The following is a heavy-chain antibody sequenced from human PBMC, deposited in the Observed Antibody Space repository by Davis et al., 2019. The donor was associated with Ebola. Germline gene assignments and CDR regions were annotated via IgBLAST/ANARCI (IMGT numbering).Heavy chain of an antibody. CDR3: ARDRGYGDAFDI. V-gene: IGHV4-59*01. D-gene: IGHD5-12*01. CDR1: GGSISSYH. Sequence: SETLSLTCTVSGGSISSYHWSWIRQPPGKGLEWIGYIYYSGSTNYNPSLKSRVTISVDTSKNQFSLKLSSVTAADTAVYYCARDRGYGDAFDIWGQGTMVTVSS. CDR2: IYYSGST. J-gene: IGHJ3*02.